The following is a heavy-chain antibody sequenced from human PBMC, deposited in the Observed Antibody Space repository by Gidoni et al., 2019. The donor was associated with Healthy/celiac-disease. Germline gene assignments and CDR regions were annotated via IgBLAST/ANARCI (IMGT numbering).Heavy chain of an antibody. J-gene: IGHJ4*02. CDR1: GYTFTSYY. Sequence: QVQLVQSGAEVKKPGASVKVSCTASGYTFTSYYMHWVRQAPGQGLEWMGRINTSGGSTSYEQKFQGRVTRTRDTSTSTVYMELSSLRSEDTAVYYCARVQAVAGPGSLFDYWGQGTLVTVSS. CDR2: INTSGGST. V-gene: IGHV1-46*01. CDR3: ARVQAVAGPGSLFDY. D-gene: IGHD6-19*01.